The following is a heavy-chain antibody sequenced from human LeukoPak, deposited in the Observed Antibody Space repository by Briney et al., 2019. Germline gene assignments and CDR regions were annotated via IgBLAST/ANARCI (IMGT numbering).Heavy chain of an antibody. J-gene: IGHJ4*02. CDR2: TSSNGGST. Sequence: AGGSLRLSCAASGFTFSSHAMHWVRQAPGKGLEYVSATSSNGGSTYYANSVKGRFTISRDNSKNTLYLQMGSLRAEDMAVYYCARVPYGSGSYYSDYWGQGTLVTVSS. CDR1: GFTFSSHA. V-gene: IGHV3-64*01. CDR3: ARVPYGSGSYYSDY. D-gene: IGHD3-10*01.